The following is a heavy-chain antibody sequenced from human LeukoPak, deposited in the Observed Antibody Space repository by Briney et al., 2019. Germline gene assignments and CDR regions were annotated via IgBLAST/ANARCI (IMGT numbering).Heavy chain of an antibody. CDR3: ARGGFRGATDY. D-gene: IGHD1-26*01. CDR1: GFTFDDYG. CDR2: ISSSSSYI. Sequence: GGSLRLSCAASGFTFDDYGMSWVRQAPGKGLEWVSSISSSSSYIYYADSVKGRFTISRDNAKNSLYLQMNSLRAEDTAVYYCARGGFRGATDYWGQGTLVTVSS. J-gene: IGHJ4*02. V-gene: IGHV3-21*01.